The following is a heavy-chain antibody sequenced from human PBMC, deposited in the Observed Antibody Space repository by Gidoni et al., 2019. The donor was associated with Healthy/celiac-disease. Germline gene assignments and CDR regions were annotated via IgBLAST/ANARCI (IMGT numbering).Heavy chain of an antibody. J-gene: IGHJ6*02. CDR1: GFTFSSYG. V-gene: IGHV3-33*08. CDR2: IWYDGSNK. CDR3: ARAQPGTHYYYGMDV. Sequence: QVQLVESGGGVVQPGRSLRLSCAASGFTFSSYGMHWVRQAPGKGLEWVAVIWYDGSNKYYADSVKGRFTISRDNSKNTLYLQMNSLRAEDTAVYYCARAQPGTHYYYGMDVWGQGTTVTVSS. D-gene: IGHD1-1*01.